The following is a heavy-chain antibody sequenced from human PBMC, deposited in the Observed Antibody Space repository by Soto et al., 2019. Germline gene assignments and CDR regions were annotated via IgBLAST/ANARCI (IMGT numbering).Heavy chain of an antibody. J-gene: IGHJ3*02. Sequence: QVQLQQWGAGLLKPSETLSLTCAVYGGSFRGYYWSWILQPPGKGLEWIGAINHSGSTNYNPSLRSRVTISVDTSKNQFSLKRSSVTAADTAVYYCARGEPISGYYPPDDAFDIWCQGTMVTVSS. CDR1: GGSFRGYY. D-gene: IGHD5-12*01. V-gene: IGHV4-34*01. CDR2: INHSGST. CDR3: ARGEPISGYYPPDDAFDI.